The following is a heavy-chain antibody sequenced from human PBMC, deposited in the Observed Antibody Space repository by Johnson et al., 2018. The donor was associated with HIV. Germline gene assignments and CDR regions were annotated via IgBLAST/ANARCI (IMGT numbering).Heavy chain of an antibody. CDR2: ISYDGSNK. J-gene: IGHJ3*02. CDR3: ARGRWLHLGAFDI. V-gene: IGHV3-30-3*01. CDR1: GFTFSSYA. Sequence: QVQVVESGGGLIQPGGSLRLSCAASGFTFSSYAMHWVRQAPGKGLEWVAVISYDGSNKYYEDSVTGRFTISRDNSQNTLYLQMNSLRAEDTAVYYCARGRWLHLGAFDIWGQGTMVTVSS. D-gene: IGHD5-24*01.